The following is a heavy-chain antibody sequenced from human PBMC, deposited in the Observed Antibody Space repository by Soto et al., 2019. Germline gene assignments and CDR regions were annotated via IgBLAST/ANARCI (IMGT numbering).Heavy chain of an antibody. CDR2: ITYEGSQI. Sequence: QVQLVESGGGVVQPGRSLRLSCAASGFSFPRFGMHWVRQAPGKGLEWVALITYEGSQIYYADAVKGRFTISRDNGDNTLSLQMDNLRTGDTATYFCAKGRGEMNWANYYGLDVWGQGTTVTVSS. CDR1: GFSFPRFG. V-gene: IGHV3-30*18. D-gene: IGHD7-27*01. CDR3: AKGRGEMNWANYYGLDV. J-gene: IGHJ6*02.